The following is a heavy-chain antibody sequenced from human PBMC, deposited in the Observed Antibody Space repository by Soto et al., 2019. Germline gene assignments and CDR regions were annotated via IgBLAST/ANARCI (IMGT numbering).Heavy chain of an antibody. D-gene: IGHD2-2*01. J-gene: IGHJ6*03. Sequence: GGALRPSCAASGVTFSSYALSWGPPAPGEGVGGGSAISGSGGSTYYADSVKGRFTISRDNSKNTLYLQMNSLRAEDTAVYYCAKVTESVVVPAAMLYYYYYMDVWGKGTTVTVSS. V-gene: IGHV3-23*01. CDR1: GVTFSSYA. CDR2: ISGSGGST. CDR3: AKVTESVVVPAAMLYYYYYMDV.